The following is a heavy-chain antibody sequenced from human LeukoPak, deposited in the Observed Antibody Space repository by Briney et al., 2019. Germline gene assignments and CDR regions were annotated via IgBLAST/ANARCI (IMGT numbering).Heavy chain of an antibody. CDR3: ARHNKAAASGAFDI. J-gene: IGHJ3*02. Sequence: KSSETLSLTCTVSGGSISSYHWSWIRQSPGKGLEWIGYIYYSGSTNYNPSLKSRVTISVDTSKKQFSLKLSSVTAADTAVYYCARHNKAAASGAFDIWGQGTMVTVSS. D-gene: IGHD6-13*01. CDR2: IYYSGST. V-gene: IGHV4-59*08. CDR1: GGSISSYH.